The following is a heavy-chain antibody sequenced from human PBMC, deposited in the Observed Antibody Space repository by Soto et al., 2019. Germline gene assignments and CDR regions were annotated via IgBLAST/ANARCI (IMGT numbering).Heavy chain of an antibody. V-gene: IGHV3-21*01. Sequence: GGSLRLSCAASGFTFSSYSMNWVRQAPGKGLEWVSSISSSSSYIYYADSVKGRFTISRDNAKNSLYLQMNSLRAEDTAVYYCARDSPSYYYYMDVWGKGTTVTVSS. J-gene: IGHJ6*03. CDR3: ARDSPSYYYYMDV. CDR2: ISSSSSYI. CDR1: GFTFSSYS.